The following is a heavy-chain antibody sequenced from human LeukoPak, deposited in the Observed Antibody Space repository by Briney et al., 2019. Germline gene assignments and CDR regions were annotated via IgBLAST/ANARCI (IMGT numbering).Heavy chain of an antibody. CDR2: IIPIFGTA. CDR1: GGTFSSYA. V-gene: IGHV1-69*01. J-gene: IGHJ4*02. Sequence: SVKVSCKASGGTFSSYAISWVRQAPGQGLEWMGGIIPIFGTANYARKFQGRVTITADESTSTAYMELSSLRSEDTAVYYCASTSGRGYSYGQTPDYWGQGTLVTVSS. D-gene: IGHD5-18*01. CDR3: ASTSGRGYSYGQTPDY.